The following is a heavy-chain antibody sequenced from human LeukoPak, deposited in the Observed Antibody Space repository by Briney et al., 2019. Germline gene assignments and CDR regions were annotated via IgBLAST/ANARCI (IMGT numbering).Heavy chain of an antibody. CDR3: ARKGRYCSGGSCYSNFDY. CDR1: GYTFISYG. V-gene: IGHV1-18*01. D-gene: IGHD2-15*01. J-gene: IGHJ4*02. Sequence: GASVKVSCKASGYTFISYGISWVRQAPGQGLEWMGWISPYNGNTNYAQNFQGRVTMTTDTSTSTGYMELRSLRSDDTAVYYCARKGRYCSGGSCYSNFDYWGQGTLVTVSS. CDR2: ISPYNGNT.